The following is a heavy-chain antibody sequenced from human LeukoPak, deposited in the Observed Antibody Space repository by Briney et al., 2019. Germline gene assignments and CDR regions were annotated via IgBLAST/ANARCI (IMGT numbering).Heavy chain of an antibody. CDR1: GFTFCDYY. J-gene: IGHJ4*02. CDR2: ISSSSSYT. D-gene: IGHD6-13*01. Sequence: PGGSLRLSCAASGFTFCDYYMSWIRQAPGKGLEWVSYISSSSSYTNYADSVKGRFTISRDNAKNSLYLQMNSLRAEDTAVYYCAVGVAAADLNYWGQGTLVTVSS. CDR3: AVGVAAADLNY. V-gene: IGHV3-11*03.